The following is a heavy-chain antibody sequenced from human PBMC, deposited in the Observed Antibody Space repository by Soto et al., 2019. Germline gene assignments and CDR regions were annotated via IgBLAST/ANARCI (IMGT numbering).Heavy chain of an antibody. CDR1: GGSISSYY. J-gene: IGHJ4*02. D-gene: IGHD5-18*01. V-gene: IGHV4-4*07. Sequence: QVQLQESGPGLVKPSETLSLTCTVSGGSISSYYWSWIRQPAGKGLGWIGRIYTSGSTNYNPSLKSRVTMSVDTSKNQFSLKLSSVTAADTAVYYCAREGQLWSFDYWGQGTLVTVSS. CDR2: IYTSGST. CDR3: AREGQLWSFDY.